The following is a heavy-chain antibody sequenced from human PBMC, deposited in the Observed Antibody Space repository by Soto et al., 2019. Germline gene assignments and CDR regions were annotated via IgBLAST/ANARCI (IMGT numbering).Heavy chain of an antibody. V-gene: IGHV4-34*01. D-gene: IGHD2-8*01. J-gene: IGHJ6*03. CDR2: INHSGST. CDR1: GGSFSGYY. CDR3: ARIRYCTNGVCYYYYYMDV. Sequence: SETLSLTCAVYGGSFSGYYWSWIRQPPGKGLEWIGEINHSGSTNYNPSLKSRVTISVDTSKNQFSLKLSSVTAADTAVYYCARIRYCTNGVCYYYYYMDVWGKGTTVTVSS.